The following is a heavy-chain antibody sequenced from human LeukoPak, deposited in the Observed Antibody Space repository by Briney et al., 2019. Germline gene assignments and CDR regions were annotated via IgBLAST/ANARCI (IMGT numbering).Heavy chain of an antibody. CDR2: IYYSGST. CDR3: ARGGSRGMDV. D-gene: IGHD5-12*01. J-gene: IGHJ6*02. V-gene: IGHV4-31*03. Sequence: SETLSLTCTVSGGSISSGGYYWSWIRQRPGKGLEWIGYIYYSGSTYYNPSLKSRVTISVDTSKNQFSLKLSSVTAADTAVYYCARGGSRGMDVWGQGTTVTVSS. CDR1: GGSISSGGYY.